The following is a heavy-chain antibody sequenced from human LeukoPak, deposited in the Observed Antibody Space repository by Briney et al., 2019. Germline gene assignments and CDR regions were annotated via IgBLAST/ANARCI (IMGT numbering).Heavy chain of an antibody. CDR2: ISTSTGDT. CDR3: ARDEDGDYFE. D-gene: IGHD4-17*01. V-gene: IGHV1-18*01. Sequence: ASVKVSCKTSGYSFILYGISWVRQAPGQGPEWMGWISTSTGDTKYTQKFQGRVTLTTDTSTSTAYMELSSLRSDDTAVYYCARDEDGDYFEWGQGTLVTVSS. CDR1: GYSFILYG. J-gene: IGHJ4*02.